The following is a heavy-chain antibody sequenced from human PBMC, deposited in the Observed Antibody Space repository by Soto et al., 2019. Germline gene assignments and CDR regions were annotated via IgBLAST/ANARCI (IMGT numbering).Heavy chain of an antibody. J-gene: IGHJ4*02. V-gene: IGHV3-7*05. D-gene: IGHD1-26*01. CDR1: GFTFSNYW. CDR2: TKQDATEK. Sequence: GGSLRLSCAASGFTFSNYWMSWVRQAPGKGLEWVANTKQDATEKNYVDSVKGRFTISRDNAKNSLYLQLNSLRDEDTAVYYCARTRSGSYSFDYWGQGTLVTVSS. CDR3: ARTRSGSYSFDY.